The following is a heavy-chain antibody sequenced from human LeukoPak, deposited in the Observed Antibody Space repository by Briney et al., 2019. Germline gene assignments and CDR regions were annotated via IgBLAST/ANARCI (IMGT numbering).Heavy chain of an antibody. J-gene: IGHJ5*02. CDR3: ASYYYEYWFDP. CDR1: GGSISSGDYY. Sequence: SETLSLTCTVSGGSISSGDYYWSWIRQPPGKGLEWIGYIYYSRSTYYNPSLKSRVTISVDTSKNQFSLKLSSVTAAYTAVYYCASYYYEYWFDPWGQGTLVSVSS. D-gene: IGHD3-22*01. V-gene: IGHV4-30-4*01. CDR2: IYYSRST.